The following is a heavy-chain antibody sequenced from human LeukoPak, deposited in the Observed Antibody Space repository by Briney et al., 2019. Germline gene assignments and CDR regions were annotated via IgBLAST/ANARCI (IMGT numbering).Heavy chain of an antibody. Sequence: GGSLRLSCAASGFTFSSYSMNWVRQAPGKGLEWVSSISSSSSYIYYADSVKGRFTISRDNAKNPLYLQMNSLRAEDTAVYYCVRGYFDWLPLRYYGMDVWGQGTTVTVSS. CDR3: VRGYFDWLPLRYYGMDV. J-gene: IGHJ6*02. CDR2: ISSSSSYI. V-gene: IGHV3-21*01. CDR1: GFTFSSYS. D-gene: IGHD3-9*01.